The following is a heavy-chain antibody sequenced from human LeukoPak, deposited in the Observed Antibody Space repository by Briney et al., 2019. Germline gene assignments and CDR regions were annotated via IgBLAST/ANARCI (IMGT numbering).Heavy chain of an antibody. CDR2: ISTRSGTI. CDR1: GYTFSNYS. V-gene: IGHV3-48*02. Sequence: GGSLRLSCAASGYTFSNYSMNWVRQAPGKGLEWVSYISTRSGTIYYTDSVKGRFTISRDNAKNSLYLQMNSLRDEDTAVYYCARDRGGYEFFDYWGQGILVTVSS. CDR3: ARDRGGYEFFDY. J-gene: IGHJ4*02. D-gene: IGHD5-12*01.